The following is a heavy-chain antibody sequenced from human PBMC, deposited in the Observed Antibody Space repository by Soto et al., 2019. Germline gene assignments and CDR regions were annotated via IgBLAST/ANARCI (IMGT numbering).Heavy chain of an antibody. CDR3: VRDHDYAFDI. CDR2: ISGSGGST. J-gene: IGHJ3*02. Sequence: PGGSLRLSCAASGFTFSSYAMSWVRQAPGKGLEWVSAISGSGGSTYYADSVKGRFTISRDDAKNALYLQMNSLRADDTALYSCVRDHDYAFDIWGQGTAVTVSS. V-gene: IGHV3-23*01. CDR1: GFTFSSYA. D-gene: IGHD2-21*02.